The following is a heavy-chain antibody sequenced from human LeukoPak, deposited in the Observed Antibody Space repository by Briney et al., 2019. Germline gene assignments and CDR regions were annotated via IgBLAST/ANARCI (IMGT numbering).Heavy chain of an antibody. CDR3: ARVGYSGYQYYFDY. Sequence: GGSLRLSCAASGFTFDDYGMSSVRQAPAKGLEWVSGINWNGGSTGYAESVNGRFTISSDNAKNSLYLQMNSLRAEDTALYHCARVGYSGYQYYFDYWGQGTLVTVSS. CDR2: INWNGGST. J-gene: IGHJ4*02. V-gene: IGHV3-20*01. CDR1: GFTFDDYG. D-gene: IGHD5-12*01.